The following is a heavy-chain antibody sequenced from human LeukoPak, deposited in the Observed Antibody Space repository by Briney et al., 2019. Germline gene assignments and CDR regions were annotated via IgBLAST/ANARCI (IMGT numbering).Heavy chain of an antibody. J-gene: IGHJ4*01. Sequence: GTLSLSCAVSGCSISSYNWCWWLREPPGKGLGGTGIIYYSGDANYNHSLKSRVSVSVDTSKNQFSLKLTTVTADDTAVYYCARGVVPAPMEGLFDYWGRGILVTVSS. CDR3: ARGVVPAPMEGLFDY. D-gene: IGHD2-2*01. CDR1: GCSISSYN. CDR2: IYYSGDA. V-gene: IGHV4-59*01.